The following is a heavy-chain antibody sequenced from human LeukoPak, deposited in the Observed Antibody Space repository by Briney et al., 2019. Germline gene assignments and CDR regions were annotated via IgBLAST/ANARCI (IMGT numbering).Heavy chain of an antibody. J-gene: IGHJ3*02. D-gene: IGHD2-21*02. CDR3: ARHLVFVVVAATMDAFDI. Sequence: SETLSLTCAVSGYSISSGYYWGWIRQPPGKGLDWIGSLSHSGTTYYIPSLEGRVIISGDPSKNHFSLKLNSVTAADTAVHYCARHLVFVVVAATMDAFDIWGQGTRVSVSS. V-gene: IGHV4-38-2*01. CDR1: GYSISSGYY. CDR2: LSHSGTT.